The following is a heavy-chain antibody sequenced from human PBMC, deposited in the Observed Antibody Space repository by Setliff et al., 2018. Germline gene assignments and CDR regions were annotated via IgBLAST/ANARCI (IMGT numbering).Heavy chain of an antibody. CDR2: IYHSGSA. J-gene: IGHJ3*01. CDR1: GDSISSGDYF. Sequence: SETLSLTCTVSGDSISSGDYFWSWIRQPPGKGLEWIAYIYHSGSAYYNPSLKSRVTMSADTSKDQFSLHLTSVTAADTAVYYCAREVGTSTPSDAFDVWGQGMMVT. V-gene: IGHV4-30-4*08. CDR3: AREVGTSTPSDAFDV. D-gene: IGHD1-26*01.